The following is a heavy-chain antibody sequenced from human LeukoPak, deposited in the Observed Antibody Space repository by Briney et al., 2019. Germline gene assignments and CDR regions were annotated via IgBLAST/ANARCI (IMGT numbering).Heavy chain of an antibody. V-gene: IGHV4-34*01. CDR1: GGSFSGYY. CDR3: ARGACSGGSCYYFDY. Sequence: SETLSLTCAVYGGSFSGYYWSWIRQPPGKGLEWIGEINHSGSTNYNPSLKSRVTISVDTSKNQFSLKLSSVTAADTAVYYCARGACSGGSCYYFDYWGQGTLVTVSS. J-gene: IGHJ4*02. CDR2: INHSGST. D-gene: IGHD2-15*01.